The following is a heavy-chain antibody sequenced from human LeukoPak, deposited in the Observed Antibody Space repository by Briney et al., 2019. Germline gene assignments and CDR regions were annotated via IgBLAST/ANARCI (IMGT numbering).Heavy chain of an antibody. V-gene: IGHV5-51*01. J-gene: IGHJ4*02. CDR2: IWPDDSDK. Sequence: GESLKISCKGSGYSFTSYWIGWVRQVPGKGLEWMGIIWPDDSDKRYSPSFQGQVTISADKSISTAYLQWSSLKASDTAMYYCARRGYSGYSPLDSWGQGTLVTVSS. D-gene: IGHD5-12*01. CDR3: ARRGYSGYSPLDS. CDR1: GYSFTSYW.